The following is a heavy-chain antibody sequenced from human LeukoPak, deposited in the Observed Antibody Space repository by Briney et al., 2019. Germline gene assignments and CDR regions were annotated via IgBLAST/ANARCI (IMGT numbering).Heavy chain of an antibody. J-gene: IGHJ4*02. V-gene: IGHV3-48*02. CDR2: ISSSSSVI. Sequence: GGSLRLSCAASGFTFSSYAMSWVRQAPGKWLEWISYISSSSSVIYYADSVKGRFTISRDNARNSLYLQMNSLRDEDTAVYYCARDMSLLWFGDPFDYWGQGTLVTVSS. D-gene: IGHD3-10*01. CDR3: ARDMSLLWFGDPFDY. CDR1: GFTFSSYA.